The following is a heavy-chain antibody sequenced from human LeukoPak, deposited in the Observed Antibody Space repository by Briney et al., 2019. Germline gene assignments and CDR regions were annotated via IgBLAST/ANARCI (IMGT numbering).Heavy chain of an antibody. CDR2: IYSSGST. CDR1: GCSLHNGRHY. V-gene: IGHV4-61*02. Sequence: TPSLNRPVSGCSLHNGRHYRNWIRQRAGTGLEWIGRIYSSGSTNYNPSLKSRVTISVDTSKNQFSLKLSSVTAADTAVYYCARVTVTKGVAFDIWGQGTMVTVSS. CDR3: ARVTVTKGVAFDI. J-gene: IGHJ3*02. D-gene: IGHD4-17*01.